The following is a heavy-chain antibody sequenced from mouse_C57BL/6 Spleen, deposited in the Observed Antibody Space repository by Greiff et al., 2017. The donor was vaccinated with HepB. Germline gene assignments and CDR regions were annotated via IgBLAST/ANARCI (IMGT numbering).Heavy chain of an antibody. CDR3: AKERGYGLDY. CDR1: GFTFSSYA. CDR2: ISDGGSYT. V-gene: IGHV5-4*01. Sequence: EVKVVESGGGLVKPGGSLKLSCAASGFTFSSYAMSWVRQTPEKRLEWVATISDGGSYTYYPDNVKGRFTISRDNAKNNLYLQMGHLKSEDTAMYYCAKERGYGLDYWGQGTTLTVSS. D-gene: IGHD1-1*01. J-gene: IGHJ2*01.